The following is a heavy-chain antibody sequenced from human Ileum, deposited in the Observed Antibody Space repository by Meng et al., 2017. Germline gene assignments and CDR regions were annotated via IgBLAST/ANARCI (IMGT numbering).Heavy chain of an antibody. CDR2: ITSNSRYI. Sequence: GESLKISCAASGFKFKTYDMTWVRQAPGKGLEWVSSITSNSRYIYSADSLKGRFTASRDNAKDSLYLQMNSLRVDDTAIYYCTRVLAVTSNGYGSGAFDLWGQGTKVTFSS. V-gene: IGHV3-21*01. J-gene: IGHJ3*01. CDR3: TRVLAVTSNGYGSGAFDL. D-gene: IGHD3-10*01. CDR1: GFKFKTYD.